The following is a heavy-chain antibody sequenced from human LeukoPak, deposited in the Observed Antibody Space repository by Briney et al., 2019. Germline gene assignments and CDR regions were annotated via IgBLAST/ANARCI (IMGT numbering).Heavy chain of an antibody. J-gene: IGHJ2*01. CDR2: IIPIFGTA. CDR3: AREISGRSGYDQYWYFDL. V-gene: IGHV1-69*13. D-gene: IGHD5-12*01. CDR1: GDTFSSYA. Sequence: ASVKVSCKASGDTFSSYAISWVRQAPGQGLEWMGGIIPIFGTANYAQKFQGRVTITADESTSTAYMELSSLRSEDTAVYYCAREISGRSGYDQYWYFDLWGRGTLVTVSS.